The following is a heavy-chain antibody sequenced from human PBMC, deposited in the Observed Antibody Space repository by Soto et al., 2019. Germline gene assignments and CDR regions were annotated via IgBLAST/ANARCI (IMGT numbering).Heavy chain of an antibody. Sequence: GGSLRLSCEVSGFTLTNYGMNWVRQAPDKGLEWVSTIGRGGDTYYADSVKGRFTISRDNSKNTLFLQMNSLSAEDTALYFCAKDGPKAGIHYFAMDVWGQGTTVTVYS. D-gene: IGHD3-9*01. CDR2: IGRGGDT. J-gene: IGHJ6*02. CDR3: AKDGPKAGIHYFAMDV. CDR1: GFTLTNYG. V-gene: IGHV3-23*01.